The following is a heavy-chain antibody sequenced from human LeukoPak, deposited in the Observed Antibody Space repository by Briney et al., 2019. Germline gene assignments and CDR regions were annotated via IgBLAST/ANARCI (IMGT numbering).Heavy chain of an antibody. CDR1: GFTFSNYA. V-gene: IGHV3-7*04. CDR2: IKQDGSEQ. D-gene: IGHD3-22*01. J-gene: IGHJ3*02. Sequence: GGSLRLSCAASGFTFSNYAMSWVRQAPGKGLEWVANIKQDGSEQYYVDSVKGRFTISRDNAKNSLYLQMSSLRAEDTAVYYCARGITMIVVANDAFDIWGQGTMVTVSS. CDR3: ARGITMIVVANDAFDI.